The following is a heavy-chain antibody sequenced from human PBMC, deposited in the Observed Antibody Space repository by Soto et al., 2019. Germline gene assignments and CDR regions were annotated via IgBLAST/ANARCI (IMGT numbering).Heavy chain of an antibody. CDR3: ARGGYYDSSGSRNYHHYGMNV. CDR2: ISAYDDNT. V-gene: IGHV1-18*01. J-gene: IGHJ6*02. D-gene: IGHD3-22*01. CDR1: GYRFTSYG. Sequence: ASVKVSCKASGYRFTSYGISWVRQAPGQGLEWLGWISAYDDNTKYAQTLQGRVSMSTDTSTNTAYMELRSLRSDDTAMYYCARGGYYDSSGSRNYHHYGMNVWGQGTTVTVSS.